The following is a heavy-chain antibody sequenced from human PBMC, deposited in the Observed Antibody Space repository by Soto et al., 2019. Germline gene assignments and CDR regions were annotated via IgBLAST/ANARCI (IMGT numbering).Heavy chain of an antibody. CDR2: IYYSGST. V-gene: IGHV4-39*01. CDR1: GGSISSSSYY. J-gene: IGHJ3*02. Sequence: QLQLQESGPGLVKPSETLSLTCTVSGGSISSSSYYWGWIRQPPGKGLEWIGSIYYSGSTYYNPSLKSRVTISVDTSKNQFSLKLSSVTAADTAVYYCARLQAVRELWLLRGAFDIWGQGTMVTVSS. D-gene: IGHD5-18*01. CDR3: ARLQAVRELWLLRGAFDI.